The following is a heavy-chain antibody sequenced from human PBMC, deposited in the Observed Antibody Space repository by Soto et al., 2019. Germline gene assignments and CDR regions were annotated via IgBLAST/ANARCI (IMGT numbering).Heavy chain of an antibody. CDR3: AREYYYDSSGYYSPDLYYYYYGMDV. D-gene: IGHD3-22*01. CDR2: IIPIFGTA. V-gene: IGHV1-69*13. Sequence: GASVKVSCKASGGTFSSYAISWVRQAPGQGLEWMGGIIPIFGTANYAQKLQGRVTITADESTSTAYMELSSLRSEDTAVYYCAREYYYDSSGYYSPDLYYYYYGMDVWGQGTTVTVSS. J-gene: IGHJ6*02. CDR1: GGTFSSYA.